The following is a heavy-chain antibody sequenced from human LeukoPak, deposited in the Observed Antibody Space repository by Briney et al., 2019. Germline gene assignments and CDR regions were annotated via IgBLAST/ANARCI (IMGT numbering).Heavy chain of an antibody. J-gene: IGHJ4*02. D-gene: IGHD3-16*01. CDR3: ARAVGYDYVWGSYFGSSGPNTHDY. CDR2: ISAYNGNT. Sequence: GASVKVSCKASGYTFTSYGISWVRQAPGQGLEWMGWISAYNGNTNYAQKLQGRVTMTTDTSTSTAYMELRSLRSDDTAVYYCARAVGYDYVWGSYFGSSGPNTHDYWGQGTLVTVSS. CDR1: GYTFTSYG. V-gene: IGHV1-18*01.